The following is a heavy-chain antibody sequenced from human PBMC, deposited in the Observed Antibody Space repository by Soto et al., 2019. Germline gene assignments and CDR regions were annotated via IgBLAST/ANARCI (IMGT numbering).Heavy chain of an antibody. V-gene: IGHV1-69*01. CDR1: GGTFNKYA. Sequence: QVQLVQSGAEVKKPGSAVKISCKASGGTFNKYAMNWVRQATGQGLEWMRGIIPIFDTPNYAQKFKGRLTITVDEATTTAYMDLSSRRSEDTAVDYCARSIGSGGVVGGFDYWGQGTQVTVSS. CDR2: IIPIFDTP. D-gene: IGHD3-16*02. J-gene: IGHJ4*02. CDR3: ARSIGSGGVVGGFDY.